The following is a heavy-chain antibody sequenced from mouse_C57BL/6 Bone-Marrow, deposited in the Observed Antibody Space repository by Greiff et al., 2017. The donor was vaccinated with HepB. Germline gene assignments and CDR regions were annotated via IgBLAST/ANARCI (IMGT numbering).Heavy chain of an antibody. CDR1: GFTFSDYY. V-gene: IGHV5-12*01. D-gene: IGHD3-1*01. CDR2: ISNGGGST. Sequence: EVMLVESGGGLVQPGGSLKLSCAASGFTFSDYYMYWVRQTPEKRLEWVAYISNGGGSTYYPDTVKGRFTISRDNAKNTLYLQMSRLKSEDTAMYYCARLSSDYFDYWGQGTTLTVPS. J-gene: IGHJ2*01. CDR3: ARLSSDYFDY.